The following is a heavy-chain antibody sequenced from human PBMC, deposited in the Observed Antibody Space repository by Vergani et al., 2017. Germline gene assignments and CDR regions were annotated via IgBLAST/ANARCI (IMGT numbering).Heavy chain of an antibody. D-gene: IGHD3-10*01. CDR2: ISSGGGDL. Sequence: EVQLLESGGGLVQPGGSRRLSCAGAGFTFDTYTMAYVRQAPGKGLEWVATISSGGGDLFYADSVKGRFTISRDNSKDTLFLQMNSLKDEDTAVYYCTSAWGLYYLHGEYFQYWGRGTLVSVSS. CDR1: GFTFDTYT. V-gene: IGHV3-23*01. CDR3: TSAWGLYYLHGEYFQY. J-gene: IGHJ1*01.